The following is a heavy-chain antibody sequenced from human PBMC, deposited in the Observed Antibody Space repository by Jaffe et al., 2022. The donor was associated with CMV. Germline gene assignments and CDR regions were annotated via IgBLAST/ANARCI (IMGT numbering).Heavy chain of an antibody. V-gene: IGHV2-26*01. J-gene: IGHJ6*03. CDR2: IFSNDEK. CDR3: ARVFLEMAAIWEFGPRSYYSYMDV. CDR1: GFSFSNPRMG. Sequence: QVTLKESGPVLVKPTETLTLTCTVSGFSFSNPRMGVSWIRQPPGKALEWLAHIFSNDEKSYNTSLKTRLAISKDTSKSQVVLTMTNMDPVDTATYYCARVFLEMAAIWEFGPRSYYSYMDVWGKGTTVSVSS. D-gene: IGHD3-16*01.